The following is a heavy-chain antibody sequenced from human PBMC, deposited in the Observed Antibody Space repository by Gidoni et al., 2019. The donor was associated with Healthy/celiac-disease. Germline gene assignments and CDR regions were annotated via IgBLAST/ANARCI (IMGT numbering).Heavy chain of an antibody. Sequence: QVQLQQWVAGLLKPSETLSLTCPVAGGSFSGYYWTWIRHPPGKGLDWIGEINHSGSTNYNPSLKSRVNISVDTSKNQFSLKLSSVTAADTAVYYCARDGPGRGLAAFDIWGQGTMVTVSS. D-gene: IGHD3-10*01. CDR3: ARDGPGRGLAAFDI. CDR1: GGSFSGYY. V-gene: IGHV4-34*01. J-gene: IGHJ3*02. CDR2: INHSGST.